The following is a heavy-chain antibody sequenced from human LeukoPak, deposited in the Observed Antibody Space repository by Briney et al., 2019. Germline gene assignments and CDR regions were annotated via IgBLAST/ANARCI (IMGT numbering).Heavy chain of an antibody. J-gene: IGHJ4*02. V-gene: IGHV4-34*01. CDR2: INHSGST. Sequence: SETLSLTCALSVGSFSGYYWSWIRQPPGKGLEWIGEINHSGSTNYNPSLKSRVTISVDTSKNQFSRKLSSVTAADTAVNYCARGYVWGSYRTDYWGQGTLVTVSS. CDR1: VGSFSGYY. CDR3: ARGYVWGSYRTDY. D-gene: IGHD3-16*02.